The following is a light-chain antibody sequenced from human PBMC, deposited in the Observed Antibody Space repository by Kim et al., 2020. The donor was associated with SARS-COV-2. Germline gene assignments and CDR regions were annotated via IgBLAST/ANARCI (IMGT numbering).Light chain of an antibody. CDR2: YHS. J-gene: IGLJ3*02. CDR1: NIGRKS. CDR3: QVWDSSSDPWV. V-gene: IGLV3-21*04. Sequence: APGKTARITCGGNNIGRKSVPWYQQKPGQAPVLVIYYHSDRPSGIPERFSGSNSGNTATLTSSRVQAGDEADYYCQVWDSSSDPWVFGGGTQLTVL.